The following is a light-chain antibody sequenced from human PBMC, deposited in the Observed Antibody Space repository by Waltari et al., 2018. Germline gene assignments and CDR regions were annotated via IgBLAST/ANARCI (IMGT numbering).Light chain of an antibody. V-gene: IGKV3-20*01. Sequence: EMVLTQSPGTLSLSPGERATLACSASQRISRYLAWYQQKPGQAPRLRIYAASSRATGIPDRFSGSGSGTDFSLTISRLEPEDFGVYYCQNHERLPAMFGQGTKVELK. J-gene: IGKJ1*01. CDR1: QRISRY. CDR2: AAS. CDR3: QNHERLPAM.